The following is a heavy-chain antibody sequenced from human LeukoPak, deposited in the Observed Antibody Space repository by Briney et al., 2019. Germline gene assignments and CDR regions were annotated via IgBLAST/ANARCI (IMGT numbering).Heavy chain of an antibody. Sequence: SETLSLTCSVSGGTISSTSYYWAWIRQPPGKGLEWIGSIHYSGSTYYNPSLKSRVIISVDTSKNQFSLKLNSVTAADTAVYYCARRSFEHSSGYYSRGAFAIWGQGTMVTVSS. CDR3: ARRSFEHSSGYYSRGAFAI. J-gene: IGHJ3*02. CDR2: IHYSGST. D-gene: IGHD3-22*01. V-gene: IGHV4-39*01. CDR1: GGTISSTSYY.